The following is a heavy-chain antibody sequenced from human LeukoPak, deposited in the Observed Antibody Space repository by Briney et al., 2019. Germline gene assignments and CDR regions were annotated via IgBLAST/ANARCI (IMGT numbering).Heavy chain of an antibody. CDR1: EFTFSSYS. CDR2: ISSSSSYI. Sequence: AGGSLRLSCAASEFTFSSYSMNWVRQAPGKGLEWVSSISSSSSYIYYADSLKGRFTISRDNAKNSLYLQMNSLRAEDTAVYYCARGHLSFDYWGQGTLVTVSS. J-gene: IGHJ4*02. V-gene: IGHV3-21*01. CDR3: ARGHLSFDY.